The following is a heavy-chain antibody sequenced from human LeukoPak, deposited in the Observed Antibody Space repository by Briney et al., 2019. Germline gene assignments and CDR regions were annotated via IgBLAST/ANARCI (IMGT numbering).Heavy chain of an antibody. CDR2: IAGSGGSS. Sequence: GGSLRLSCAASGFTFSTYAMSWVRQAPGKGLEWVSAIAGSGGSSYYADSVKGRFSISRDNSKNTLYVQMNSLRPEDTAVYYCAKSHYYNSGSYSDWGQGTLVTVSS. CDR3: AKSHYYNSGSYSD. D-gene: IGHD3-10*01. V-gene: IGHV3-23*01. CDR1: GFTFSTYA. J-gene: IGHJ4*02.